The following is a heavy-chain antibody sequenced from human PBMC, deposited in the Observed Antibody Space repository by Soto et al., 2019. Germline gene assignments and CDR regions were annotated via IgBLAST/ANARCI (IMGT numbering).Heavy chain of an antibody. D-gene: IGHD4-17*01. J-gene: IGHJ6*02. V-gene: IGHV4-59*01. CDR1: GGSISSYY. CDR2: IYYSGST. CDR3: ARDRLLRHYYYYGMDA. Sequence: SETLSLTCAVSGGSISSYYWSWIRQPPGKGLEWIGYIYYSGSTNYNPSLKSRVTISVDTSKNQFSLKLSSVTAADTAVYYCARDRLLRHYYYYGMDAWGQGTTVT.